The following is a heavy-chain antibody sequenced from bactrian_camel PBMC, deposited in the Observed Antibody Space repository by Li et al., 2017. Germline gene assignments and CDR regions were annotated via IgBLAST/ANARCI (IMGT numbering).Heavy chain of an antibody. D-gene: IGHD1*01. CDR1: EHMTTTNPC. V-gene: IGHV3-3*01. CDR2: SDSRDGTL. J-gene: IGHJ7*01. Sequence: HVQLVESGGGSVQAGGSLTLSCATSEHMTTTNPCMAWFRQTPGKEREGIAYSDSRDGTLFHSGSVKGRFTISQDNAKNTVYLQMDSLKPEDTAMYYCATGSTRMLCSPLRTYAMTYWGKGTQVTVS.